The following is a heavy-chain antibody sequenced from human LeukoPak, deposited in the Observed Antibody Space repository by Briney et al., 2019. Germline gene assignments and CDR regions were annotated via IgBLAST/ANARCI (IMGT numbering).Heavy chain of an antibody. D-gene: IGHD3-22*01. CDR3: ARDGGETDYYDSSGSLDY. CDR2: IIPILGIA. J-gene: IGHJ4*02. Sequence: SVKVSCKASGGPFSNYGISWVRQAPGQGLEWMGRIIPILGIANYAQKFQGRVTITADKSTSTAYMELSSLRSEDTAVYYCARDGGETDYYDSSGSLDYWGQGTLVTVSS. CDR1: GGPFSNYG. V-gene: IGHV1-69*04.